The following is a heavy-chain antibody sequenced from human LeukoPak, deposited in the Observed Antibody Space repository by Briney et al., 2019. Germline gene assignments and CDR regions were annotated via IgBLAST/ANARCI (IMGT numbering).Heavy chain of an antibody. CDR2: VYYSGTT. J-gene: IGHJ5*02. D-gene: IGHD5-18*01. CDR1: GGSMSSYY. V-gene: IGHV4-59*01. CDR3: ARGGIQLWSNNWVDP. Sequence: SETLSLPCTVSGGSMSSYYWSWIRQPPGKGLEWIGYVYYSGTTNYNPSLRSRVTISVDTSKNQFSLKLSSVTAADTAVYYCARGGIQLWSNNWVDPWGQGILVTVSS.